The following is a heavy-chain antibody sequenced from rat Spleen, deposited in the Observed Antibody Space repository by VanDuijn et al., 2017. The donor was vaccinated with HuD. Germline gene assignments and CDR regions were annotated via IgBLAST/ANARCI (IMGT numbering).Heavy chain of an antibody. CDR2: IWAGGGT. D-gene: IGHD1-11*01. CDR3: ARHLRVASGVMDA. V-gene: IGHV2-72*01. J-gene: IGHJ4*01. CDR1: GFSSLSDG. Sequence: QAQLKESGPGWVLRTQIPSLTCTVSGFSSLSDGVRSIRQPPGKSLVWMGIIWAGGGTNYNSAVQSRLSIRRYTSKSQVFLKMNSLQPEDTGTYYCARHLRVASGVMDAWGQGASVTVSS.